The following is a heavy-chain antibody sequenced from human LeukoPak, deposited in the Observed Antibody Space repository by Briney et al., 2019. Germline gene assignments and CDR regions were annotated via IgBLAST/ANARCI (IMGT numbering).Heavy chain of an antibody. CDR2: ISSGSSTI. V-gene: IGHV3-48*01. D-gene: IGHD7-27*01. J-gene: IGHJ3*02. Sequence: GGSLRLSCAVSGFTFSSYSMNWVRQAPGKGLEWVSYISSGSSTIYYADSVKGRFTISRDNAKNSLYLQMNSLRAEDTAVYYCARKTGGSLVIWGQGTMVTVSS. CDR1: GFTFSSYS. CDR3: ARKTGGSLVI.